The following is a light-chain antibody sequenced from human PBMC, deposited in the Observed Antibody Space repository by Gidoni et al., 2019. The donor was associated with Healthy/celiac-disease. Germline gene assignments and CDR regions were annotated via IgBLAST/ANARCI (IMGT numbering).Light chain of an antibody. CDR2: AAS. CDR3: QQYYSYPFT. J-gene: IGKJ3*01. V-gene: IGKV1-8*01. Sequence: AIRMTQSPSSFSASTGDRVTITCRASQGISRYLAWYQQKPGKAPKLLLYAASTLQSGVPSRFSGSGSGTDFTLTISCLQSEDFATYYCQQYYSYPFTFGPGTKVDIK. CDR1: QGISRY.